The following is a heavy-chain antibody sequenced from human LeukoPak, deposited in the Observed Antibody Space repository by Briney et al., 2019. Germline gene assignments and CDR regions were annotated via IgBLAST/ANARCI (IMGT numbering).Heavy chain of an antibody. Sequence: AGGSLRLSCATSGFTFSSYAMNWVRQAPGKGLEWVSYISSSSSTIYYADSVKGRFTISRDNAKNSLYLQMNSLRDEDTAVYYCARDSTGTTLPPDYWGQGTLVTVSS. J-gene: IGHJ4*02. CDR1: GFTFSSYA. CDR2: ISSSSSTI. D-gene: IGHD1-1*01. CDR3: ARDSTGTTLPPDY. V-gene: IGHV3-48*02.